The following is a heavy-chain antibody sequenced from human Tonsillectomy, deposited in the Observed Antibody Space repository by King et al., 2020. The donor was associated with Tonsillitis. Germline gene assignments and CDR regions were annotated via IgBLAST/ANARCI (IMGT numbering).Heavy chain of an antibody. V-gene: IGHV3-30*04. CDR2: ISYDGSNK. Sequence: VQLVESGGGVVQPGRSLRLSCAASGFTFSSYAMHWVRQAPGKGLEWVAVISYDGSNKYYADSVKGRFTISRDNSKNTLYLQMNSLRAGDTAVYYCARGAGIAVAGTRGGENDDYWGQGTLVTVSS. J-gene: IGHJ4*02. CDR1: GFTFSSYA. D-gene: IGHD6-19*01. CDR3: ARGAGIAVAGTRGGENDDY.